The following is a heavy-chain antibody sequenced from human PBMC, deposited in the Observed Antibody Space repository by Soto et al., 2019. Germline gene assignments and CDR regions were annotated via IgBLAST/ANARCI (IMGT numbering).Heavy chain of an antibody. D-gene: IGHD3-22*01. V-gene: IGHV3-11*01. CDR3: ARDLGYYDSSGYFDY. Sequence: GGSLRLSCAASGFTFSDYYMSGIRQAPGKGLAWVSYISRSGSSIYYTDSVKGRFTISRDNAKNSLYLHLNSLRAEDTAVYYCARDLGYYDSSGYFDYWGQGTLVTVSS. CDR1: GFTFSDYY. CDR2: ISRSGSSI. J-gene: IGHJ4*02.